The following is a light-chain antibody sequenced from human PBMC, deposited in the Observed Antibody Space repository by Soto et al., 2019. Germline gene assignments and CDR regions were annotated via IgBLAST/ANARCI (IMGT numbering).Light chain of an antibody. CDR2: EGS. Sequence: QSALTQPASVSGSPGQSITISCTATSSDVGSYNLFSWYQQHPGKAPKLMIYEGSKRPSGVSNRFSGSKSGNRASRTISGLLAEDEADYCGCSYAGSSPWVFCGGTKVTVL. J-gene: IGLJ3*02. CDR3: CSYAGSSPWV. CDR1: SSDVGSYNL. V-gene: IGLV2-23*01.